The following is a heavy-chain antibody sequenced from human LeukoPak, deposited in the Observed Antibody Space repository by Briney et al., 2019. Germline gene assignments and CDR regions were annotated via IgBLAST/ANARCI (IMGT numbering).Heavy chain of an antibody. CDR1: GGTFSRYA. V-gene: IGHV1-69*04. J-gene: IGHJ4*02. D-gene: IGHD6-6*01. CDR2: IIPILGIA. CDR3: ARVKGTRSKYSSSEPFDY. Sequence: ASVKVSCKASGGTFSRYAISWVRQAPGQGLEWMGRIIPILGIANYAQKFQGRVTITADKSTSTAYMELSSLRSEDTAVYYCARVKGTRSKYSSSEPFDYWGQGTLVTVSS.